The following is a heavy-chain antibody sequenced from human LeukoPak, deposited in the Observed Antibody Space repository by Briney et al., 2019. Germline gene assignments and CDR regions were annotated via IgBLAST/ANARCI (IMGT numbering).Heavy chain of an antibody. J-gene: IGHJ3*02. CDR3: ARGSYPFDERFLEWSDAFDI. CDR1: GFTFSSYS. V-gene: IGHV3-48*01. Sequence: GGSLRLSCAASGFTFSSYSMNWVRQAPGKGLEWVSYISSSSTIYYADSVKGRFTISRDNAKNSLYLQMNSLRAEDTAVYYCARGSYPFDERFLEWSDAFDIWGQGTMVTVSS. D-gene: IGHD3-3*01. CDR2: ISSSSTI.